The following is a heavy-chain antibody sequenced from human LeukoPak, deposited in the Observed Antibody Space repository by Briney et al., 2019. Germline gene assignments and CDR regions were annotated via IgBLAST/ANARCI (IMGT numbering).Heavy chain of an antibody. Sequence: PGGSLRLSCAASGFAFSSYGMHWVRQAPGKGLEWVAVIWYDGSNKYYADSVKGRFTISRDNSKNTLYLQMNSLRAEYTAVYYCAKDSYYDNSGYYRWGQGTLVTVSS. CDR2: IWYDGSNK. CDR1: GFAFSSYG. D-gene: IGHD3-22*01. V-gene: IGHV3-33*06. CDR3: AKDSYYDNSGYYR. J-gene: IGHJ4*02.